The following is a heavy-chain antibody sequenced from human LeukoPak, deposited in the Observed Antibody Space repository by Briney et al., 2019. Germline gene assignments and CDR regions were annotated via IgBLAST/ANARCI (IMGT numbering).Heavy chain of an antibody. CDR3: ARDPFYYGSGSY. D-gene: IGHD3-10*01. Sequence: SETLSLTCTVSGGSISSGGYSWSWIRQHPGKGLEWIGYIYYSGSTYYNPSLKSRVTISVDTSKNQFSLKLSSVTAADTAVYYCARDPFYYGSGSYWGQGTLVTVSS. CDR2: IYYSGST. J-gene: IGHJ4*02. V-gene: IGHV4-31*03. CDR1: GGSISSGGYS.